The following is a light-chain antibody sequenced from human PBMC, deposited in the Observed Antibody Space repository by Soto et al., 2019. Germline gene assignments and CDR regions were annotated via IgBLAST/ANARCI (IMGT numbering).Light chain of an antibody. CDR1: SSDVGANNY. CDR3: SAYTPSSTWV. J-gene: IGLJ3*02. Sequence: QSVLTQPASVSGSPGQSITISCTGTSSDVGANNYVSWYQQHPGKAPKFLVYDVNNRPSGVSDRFSGSKSGNTASLTISGLQAEDAGDYYCSAYTPSSTWVFGGGTKLTVL. CDR2: DVN. V-gene: IGLV2-14*01.